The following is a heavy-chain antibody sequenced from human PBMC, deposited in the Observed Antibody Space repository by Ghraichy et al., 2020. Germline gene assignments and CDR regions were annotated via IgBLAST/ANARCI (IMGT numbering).Heavy chain of an antibody. V-gene: IGHV4-61*01. CDR2: IYYSGST. CDR3: ARDKGRVPRMATIRSSSGMDV. J-gene: IGHJ6*02. CDR1: GGSVSSGSYY. Sequence: SETLSLTCTVSGGSVSSGSYYWSWIRQPPGKGLEWIGYIYYSGSTNYNPSLKSRVTISVDTSKNQFSLKLSSVTAADTAVYYCARDKGRVPRMATIRSSSGMDVWGQGTTVTVSS. D-gene: IGHD5-24*01.